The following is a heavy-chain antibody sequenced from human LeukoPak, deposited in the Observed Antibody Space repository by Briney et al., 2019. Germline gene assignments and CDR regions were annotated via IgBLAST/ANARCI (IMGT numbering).Heavy chain of an antibody. CDR1: GYTFTGSY. J-gene: IGHJ4*02. CDR3: APMVYPYGYLDY. D-gene: IGHD3-10*01. V-gene: IGHV1-2*02. CDR2: INPNSGGT. Sequence: ASVKVSCKASGYTFTGSYMHWVRQAPGQGLEWMGWINPNSGGTNYAQKFQGRVTMTRDTSISTAYMALSRLSSDDTAVYYCAPMVYPYGYLDYWGQGTLVTVSS.